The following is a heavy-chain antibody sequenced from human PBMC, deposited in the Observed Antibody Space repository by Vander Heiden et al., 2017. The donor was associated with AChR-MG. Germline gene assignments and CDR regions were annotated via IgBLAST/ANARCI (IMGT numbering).Heavy chain of an antibody. CDR1: GLSFSSYV. Sequence: QVQLVESGGGVVQPGRSLRPSCAASGLSFSSYVRHGVRQAPGKGLEWVAVIAYDGSNKYYADSVKGRFTISRDNSKNTLYLQMNSRGAEDTAVYYCTRDRDFDYGMDVWGQGTTVTVSS. V-gene: IGHV3-30-3*01. CDR3: TRDRDFDYGMDV. J-gene: IGHJ6*02. D-gene: IGHD3-10*01. CDR2: IAYDGSNK.